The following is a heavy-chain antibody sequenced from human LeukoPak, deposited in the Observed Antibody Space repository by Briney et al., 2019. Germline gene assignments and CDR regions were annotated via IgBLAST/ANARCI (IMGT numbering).Heavy chain of an antibody. D-gene: IGHD2-15*01. CDR2: ISSSGSTI. CDR1: GYTFSRYE. J-gene: IGHJ6*02. CDR3: ARSVVSAEDYYYGMDV. V-gene: IGHV3-48*03. Sequence: GGPLRLSCAPSGYTFSRYEMNWVPEAPGRGLEWVSYISSSGSTIYYADSVKGRFTISRDNAKNALYLQMNSLRAEDTAFYYCARSVVSAEDYYYGMDVWGQGTTVTVSS.